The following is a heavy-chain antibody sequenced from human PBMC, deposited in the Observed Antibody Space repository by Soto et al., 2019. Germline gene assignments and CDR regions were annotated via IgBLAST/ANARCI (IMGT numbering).Heavy chain of an antibody. CDR3: ARADSGYDPVDY. Sequence: GGSLRLSCAASGFTFSSYGMHWVRQAPGKGLEWVAVIWYDGSNKYYADSVKGRFTISRDNSKNTLYLQMNSLRAEDTAVYYCARADSGYDPVDYWGQGTLVTVSS. J-gene: IGHJ4*02. CDR1: GFTFSSYG. V-gene: IGHV3-33*01. D-gene: IGHD5-12*01. CDR2: IWYDGSNK.